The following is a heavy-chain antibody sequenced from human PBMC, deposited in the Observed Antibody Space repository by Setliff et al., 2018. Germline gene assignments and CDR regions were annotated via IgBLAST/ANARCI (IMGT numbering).Heavy chain of an antibody. CDR2: IIPIFGTA. V-gene: IGHV1-69*13. Sequence: ASVKVSCKASGGAFRNYGISWVRQAPGQGLDWMGGIIPIFGTANYAQRFQDRATITAEESTTTAYMELISLRSDDTAVYYCAINVHTAGGADFWGQGTLVTVSS. CDR3: AINVHTAGGADF. CDR1: GGAFRNYG. J-gene: IGHJ4*02. D-gene: IGHD1-26*01.